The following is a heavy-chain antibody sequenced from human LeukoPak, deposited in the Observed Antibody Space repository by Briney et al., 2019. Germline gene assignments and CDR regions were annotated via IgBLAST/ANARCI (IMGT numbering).Heavy chain of an antibody. CDR3: AKTYYDFWSGSGRAYYFDY. J-gene: IGHJ4*02. Sequence: ASVKVSCKASGYAFTEHYINWVRQAPGQGLEWMGWINPSKGGTKYAPKFQGRVTMTRDTSISTAYMELSRLRSDDTAVYYCAKTYYDFWSGSGRAYYFDYWGQGTLVTVSS. CDR1: GYAFTEHY. CDR2: INPSKGGT. V-gene: IGHV1-2*02. D-gene: IGHD3-3*01.